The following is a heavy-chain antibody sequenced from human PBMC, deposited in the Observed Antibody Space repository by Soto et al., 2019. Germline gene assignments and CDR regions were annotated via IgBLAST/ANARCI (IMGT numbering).Heavy chain of an antibody. Sequence: PXETLSLTCTVSGCSISSYYWSWIRQPPGKGLEWIGYIYYSGSTNYNPSLKSRVTISVDTSKNQFSLKLSSVTAADTAVYYCARGRKYGSGRPHYFDYWGQGTLVTVSS. CDR3: ARGRKYGSGRPHYFDY. V-gene: IGHV4-59*01. CDR1: GCSISSYY. J-gene: IGHJ4*02. CDR2: IYYSGST. D-gene: IGHD3-10*01.